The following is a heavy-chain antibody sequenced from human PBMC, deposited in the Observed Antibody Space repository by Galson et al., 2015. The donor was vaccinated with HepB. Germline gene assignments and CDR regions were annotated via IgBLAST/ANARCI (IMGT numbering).Heavy chain of an antibody. CDR2: INPNGGAT. V-gene: IGHV1-2*06. Sequence: SVKVSCKASGYTFTSYGFSWVRQAPGQGLEWLGRINPNGGATTYAQKFQGRATLTRTTSSKTAYMELTSLKPDDSAVYYCARDLRPTNFGVFTLDYWGQGSLVTVSS. CDR3: ARDLRPTNFGVFTLDY. D-gene: IGHD3-3*01. CDR1: GYTFTSYG. J-gene: IGHJ4*02.